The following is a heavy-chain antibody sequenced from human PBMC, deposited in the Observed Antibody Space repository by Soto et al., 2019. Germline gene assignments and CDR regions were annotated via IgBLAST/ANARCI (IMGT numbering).Heavy chain of an antibody. Sequence: QITLKESGPTLVKPTQTVTLTCIFSGFSLSSRGVGVGWIRQPPGKALEWLALIYWDDDIYYSPSLEARLTITKDTSKNQEVLTMNSMGPVDTATYYCTRSTSGYCSGGGCYHFDYWGQGTLVTVSS. D-gene: IGHD2-15*01. J-gene: IGHJ4*02. CDR3: TRSTSGYCSGGGCYHFDY. V-gene: IGHV2-5*02. CDR2: IYWDDDI. CDR1: GFSLSSRGVG.